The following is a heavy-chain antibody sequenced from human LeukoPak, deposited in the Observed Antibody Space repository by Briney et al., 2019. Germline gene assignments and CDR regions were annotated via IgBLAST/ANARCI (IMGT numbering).Heavy chain of an antibody. Sequence: SETLSLTCTVSGGSISSSAFYWGWIRQPPGKGLEWIGSIYYSGSTYYNPSLKSRVTMSVDTSKNQFSLKLSSVTAADTAVYYCARDQYDYSYYGSGSYHWFEPWGQGTLVTVSS. V-gene: IGHV4-39*07. CDR2: IYYSGST. J-gene: IGHJ5*02. D-gene: IGHD3-10*01. CDR1: GGSISSSAFY. CDR3: ARDQYDYSYYGSGSYHWFEP.